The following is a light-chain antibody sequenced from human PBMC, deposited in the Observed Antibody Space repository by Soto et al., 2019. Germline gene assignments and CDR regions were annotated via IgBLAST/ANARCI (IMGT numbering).Light chain of an antibody. CDR1: QSVSSN. Sequence: EIVTTQSPATLSVSPGERATLSCRASQSVSSNLAWYQQKPGQAPRLLIYGASTRATGIPARFSGSGSGTEFTLTISSLQSEDFAVYYCQQYNNWPWTFGQGIKVEIK. J-gene: IGKJ1*01. V-gene: IGKV3-15*01. CDR2: GAS. CDR3: QQYNNWPWT.